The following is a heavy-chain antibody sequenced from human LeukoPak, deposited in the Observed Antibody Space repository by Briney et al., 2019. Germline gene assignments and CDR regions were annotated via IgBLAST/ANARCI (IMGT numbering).Heavy chain of an antibody. CDR1: GGSFSGYY. Sequence: SETLSLTCAVYGGSFSGYYWSWIRQAPGKGLEWIGEINHRGSINYNPSLKSRVTISVDTSKNQFSLKLISVTAADTAVYYCARSTKYSSSSSYWGQGTLVTVSS. CDR2: INHRGSI. CDR3: ARSTKYSSSSSY. J-gene: IGHJ4*02. V-gene: IGHV4-34*01. D-gene: IGHD2-15*01.